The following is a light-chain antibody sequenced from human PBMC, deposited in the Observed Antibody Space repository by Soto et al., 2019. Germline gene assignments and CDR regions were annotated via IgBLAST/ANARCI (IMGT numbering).Light chain of an antibody. CDR3: QQYGGSPPYT. V-gene: IGKV3-20*01. CDR1: HSVSSSY. CDR2: GAS. Sequence: EIVLTQSPGTLSLSPGERATLSCRASHSVSSSYLAWYQQKPGQAPRLLIYGASSRATGIPDRFSGSGSGTAFTLTISRLEPEDFAVYYCQQYGGSPPYTFGQGTKLEI. J-gene: IGKJ2*01.